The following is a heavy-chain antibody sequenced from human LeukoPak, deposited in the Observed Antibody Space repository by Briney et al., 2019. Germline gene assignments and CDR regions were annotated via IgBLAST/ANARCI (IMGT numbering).Heavy chain of an antibody. J-gene: IGHJ6*03. D-gene: IGHD3-9*01. Sequence: PSETLSLTCTVSGGSINSFYWSWIRQPPGKGLEWIGYIKYSGSTNYNPSLKSRVSISVDTSENQFSLRLSSVTAADTALYYCARENRHYDILTGYSIYYYMDVWGKGTPVTISS. CDR2: IKYSGST. CDR1: GGSINSFY. V-gene: IGHV4-59*01. CDR3: ARENRHYDILTGYSIYYYMDV.